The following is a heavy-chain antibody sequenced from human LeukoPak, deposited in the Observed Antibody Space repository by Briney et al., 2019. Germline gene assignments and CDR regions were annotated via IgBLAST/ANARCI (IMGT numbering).Heavy chain of an antibody. CDR2: INHSGST. CDR1: GGSFSGYY. D-gene: IGHD6-13*01. V-gene: IGHV4-34*01. Sequence: SETLSLTCAVYGGSFSGYYWSWIRQPPGKGLEWIGEINHSGSTNYNPSLKSRVTISVDTSKNQFSLKLSSVTAADTAVYYCARGITRVESAAGNYYFDYWGQGTLVTVSS. CDR3: ARGITRVESAAGNYYFDY. J-gene: IGHJ4*02.